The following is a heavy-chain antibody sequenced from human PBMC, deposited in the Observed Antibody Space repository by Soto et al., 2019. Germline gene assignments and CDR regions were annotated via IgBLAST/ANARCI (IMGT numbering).Heavy chain of an antibody. V-gene: IGHV3-30-3*01. CDR1: GFTFSSYA. Sequence: PGGSLRLSCAASGFTFSSYAMHWFRQAPGKGLEWVAVISYDGSNKYYADSVKGRFTISRDNSKNTLYLQMNSLRAEDTAVYYCARVGIAVEDYWGQGTLVTVSS. D-gene: IGHD6-19*01. CDR3: ARVGIAVEDY. J-gene: IGHJ4*02. CDR2: ISYDGSNK.